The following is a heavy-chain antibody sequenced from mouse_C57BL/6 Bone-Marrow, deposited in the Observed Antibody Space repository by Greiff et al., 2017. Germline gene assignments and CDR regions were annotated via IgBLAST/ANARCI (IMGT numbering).Heavy chain of an antibody. Sequence: EVQLQESGGGLVKPGGSLKLSCAASGFTFSSYAMSWVRQTPEKRLEWVATISDGGSYTYYPDNVKGRFTISRDNAKNNLYLQMSHLKSEDTAMYYCARDDGYRAYWGQGTLVTVSA. CDR1: GFTFSSYA. CDR3: ARDDGYRAY. V-gene: IGHV5-4*01. CDR2: ISDGGSYT. D-gene: IGHD2-3*01. J-gene: IGHJ3*01.